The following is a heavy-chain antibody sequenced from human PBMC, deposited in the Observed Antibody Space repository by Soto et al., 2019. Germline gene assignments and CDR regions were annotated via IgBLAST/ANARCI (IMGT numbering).Heavy chain of an antibody. J-gene: IGHJ6*02. D-gene: IGHD1-7*01. CDR3: ARDPLIGTTDYGLDV. V-gene: IGHV3-74*01. Sequence: EVQLVESGGGLVQPGGPLRLSCAASGFTFSTYWMHWVRQPPGKGLVWVSRINNDGSNTAYADSVKGRFTISRDNAQSTLYLQMNSLRAEDTAVYYCARDPLIGTTDYGLDVWGQGTTVSVSS. CDR2: INNDGSNT. CDR1: GFTFSTYW.